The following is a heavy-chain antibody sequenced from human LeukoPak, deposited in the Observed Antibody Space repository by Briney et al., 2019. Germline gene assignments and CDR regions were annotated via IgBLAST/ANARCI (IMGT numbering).Heavy chain of an antibody. CDR2: IIPIFGTA. D-gene: IGHD3-22*01. CDR3: ARKDSYDSSEVYFQH. J-gene: IGHJ1*01. V-gene: IGHV1-69*05. Sequence: SVKVSCKASGGTFSSYAISWVRQAPGQGLEWMGRIIPIFGTANYAQKFQGRVTITTDESTSTAYMELSSLRSEDTAVYYCARKDSYDSSEVYFQHWGRGTLVTVSS. CDR1: GGTFSSYA.